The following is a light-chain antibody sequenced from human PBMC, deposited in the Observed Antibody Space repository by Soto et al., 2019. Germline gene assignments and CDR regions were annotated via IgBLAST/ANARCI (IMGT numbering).Light chain of an antibody. V-gene: IGLV2-14*01. CDR3: SSYTNINTRACV. CDR2: EVT. CDR1: SSDIGAYDY. J-gene: IGLJ1*01. Sequence: QSALTQPASLSGSPGQSITISCTGTSSDIGAYDYVSWYQQHPGKAPKLIIYEVTDRPSGVSNRFSSSKSGNTASLTISGLQAEDEAEYYCSSYTNINTRACVFGTGTKVTVL.